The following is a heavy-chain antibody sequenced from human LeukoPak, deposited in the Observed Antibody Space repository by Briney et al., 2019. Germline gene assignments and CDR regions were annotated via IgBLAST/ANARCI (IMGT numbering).Heavy chain of an antibody. D-gene: IGHD1-26*01. CDR2: SYSNGRP. CDR3: AKSDSWGATGPYYFDY. J-gene: IGHJ4*02. CDR1: ARSISSASYC. V-gene: IGHV4-61*02. Sequence: SQTLSLTCNVAARSISSASYCCGWLLEPAGNGLECIGRSYSNGRPNYNPCLKSQATISVDTSKNQFSLKMSSVTAAVTAVYYRAKSDSWGATGPYYFDYWGQGTLVTVSS.